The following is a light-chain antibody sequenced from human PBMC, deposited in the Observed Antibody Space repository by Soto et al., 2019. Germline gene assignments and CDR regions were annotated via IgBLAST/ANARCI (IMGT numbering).Light chain of an antibody. CDR3: QQYDTSPPGYT. V-gene: IGKV3-20*01. CDR2: VAS. CDR1: QSVSSTY. J-gene: IGKJ2*01. Sequence: EIVLTQSPGTLSLSPGEGTTLSCTTSQSVSSTYFAWYQQKPGQAPRLLIYVASNRATGIPDRFSGSGSGTDFSLTINRLEPEDSAIYFCQQYDTSPPGYTFGQGTKLEIK.